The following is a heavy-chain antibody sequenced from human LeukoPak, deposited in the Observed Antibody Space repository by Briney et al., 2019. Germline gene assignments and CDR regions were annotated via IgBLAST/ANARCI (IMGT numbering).Heavy chain of an antibody. CDR3: ARRSSFMVRGVIESAFDI. V-gene: IGHV4-59*01. J-gene: IGHJ3*02. D-gene: IGHD3-10*01. Sequence: SETLSLTCTVSGGSISSYYWSWIRQPPGKGLEWIGYIYYSGSTNYNPSLKSRVTISVDTSKNQFSLKLSSVTAADTAVYYCARRSSFMVRGVIESAFDIWGQGTMVTVSS. CDR2: IYYSGST. CDR1: GGSISSYY.